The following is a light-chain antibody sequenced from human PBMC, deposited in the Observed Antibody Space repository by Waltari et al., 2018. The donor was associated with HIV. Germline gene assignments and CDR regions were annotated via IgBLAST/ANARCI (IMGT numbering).Light chain of an antibody. Sequence: EFVLTQSPGTLSLSPGERATLSCRASQTINRNYLVWHQQRPGQAPRLLIYGASSRAPAMADRFSGSESGRDFTHTISRLEPEDFAVYYCQLYGSALTFGGWTKVEIK. CDR3: QLYGSALT. J-gene: IGKJ4*01. V-gene: IGKV3-20*01. CDR2: GAS. CDR1: QTINRNY.